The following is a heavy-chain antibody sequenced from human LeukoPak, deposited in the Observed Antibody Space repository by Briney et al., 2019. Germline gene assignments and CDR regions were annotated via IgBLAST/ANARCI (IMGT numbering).Heavy chain of an antibody. CDR1: GFTFSSYG. Sequence: GGSLRLSCAASGFTFSSYGMHWVRQAPGKGLEWVAFIRYDGSNKYYADSVKGRFTISRDNSRNTLCLQMNSLRAEDTAVYYCARDPSGGYGDYDYYYYGMDVWGQGTTVTVSS. CDR3: ARDPSGGYGDYDYYYYGMDV. CDR2: IRYDGSNK. D-gene: IGHD4-17*01. V-gene: IGHV3-30*02. J-gene: IGHJ6*02.